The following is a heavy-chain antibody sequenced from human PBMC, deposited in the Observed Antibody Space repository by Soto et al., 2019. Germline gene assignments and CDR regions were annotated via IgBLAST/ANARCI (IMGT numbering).Heavy chain of an antibody. Sequence: EVQLVESGGGLVKPGGSLRLSCAASGFTFSSYTMNWVRQAPGKGLEWVSSISSSSSYIYYADSVKGRFTISRDNAKTSLYLQMNGLRAEDTAVYYWARLLIIGATRASYFDYWGQGTLVTVSS. CDR1: GFTFSSYT. D-gene: IGHD1-20*01. J-gene: IGHJ4*02. CDR2: ISSSSSYI. CDR3: ARLLIIGATRASYFDY. V-gene: IGHV3-21*01.